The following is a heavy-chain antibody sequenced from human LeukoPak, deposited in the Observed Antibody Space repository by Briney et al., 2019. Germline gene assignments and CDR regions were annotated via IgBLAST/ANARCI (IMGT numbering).Heavy chain of an antibody. V-gene: IGHV3-30*02. Sequence: GGSLRLSCAASGFTFSSYGMHWVRQAPGKGLEWVAFIQYDGSKTYYADSVKGRFTISRDNSKNTLDLQMNSLRVEDTALYYCVKSSHCTSASCYYYYYYYMDVWGKGTTVTVSS. CDR1: GFTFSSYG. CDR3: VKSSHCTSASCYYYYYYYMDV. D-gene: IGHD2-2*01. J-gene: IGHJ6*03. CDR2: IQYDGSKT.